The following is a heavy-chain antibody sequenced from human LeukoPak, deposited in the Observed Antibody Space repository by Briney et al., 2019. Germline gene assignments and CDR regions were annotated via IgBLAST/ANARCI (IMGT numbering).Heavy chain of an antibody. CDR3: ARGRGIAAADY. V-gene: IGHV4-34*01. CDR2: INHSGST. CDR1: GGSFSGYY. J-gene: IGHJ4*02. D-gene: IGHD6-13*01. Sequence: SETLSLTCAVYGGSFSGYYWSWTRQPPGKGLEWIGEINHSGSTNYNPSLKSRVTISVDTSKNQFSLKLSSVTAADTAVYYCARGRGIAAADYWGQGTLVTVSS.